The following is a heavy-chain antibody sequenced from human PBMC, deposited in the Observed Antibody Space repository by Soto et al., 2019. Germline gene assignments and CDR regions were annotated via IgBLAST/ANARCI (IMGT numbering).Heavy chain of an antibody. CDR3: ARDSDTAGDAFDI. CDR1: VFTFSSYA. CDR2: ISYEGSNK. D-gene: IGHD5-18*01. V-gene: IGHV3-30-3*01. J-gene: IGHJ3*02. Sequence: QVQLVESGGGVVQPGRSLRLSCAASVFTFSSYAMHWVRQAPGKGQEWVAVISYEGSNKYYADAVKGRFTISRDNSKNSLYLQMNSLRAEDTAVYYCARDSDTAGDAFDIWGQGTMVTVSS.